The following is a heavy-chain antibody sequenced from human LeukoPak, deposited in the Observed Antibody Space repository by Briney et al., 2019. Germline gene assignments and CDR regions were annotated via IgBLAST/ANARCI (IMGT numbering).Heavy chain of an antibody. J-gene: IGHJ6*02. Sequence: ASVKVSCKASGYTFTGYYMHWVRQAPGQGLEWMGWINPNSGGTNYAQKFQGWVTMTRDTSISTAYMELSRLRSDDTAVYYCARDSREGYYYYGMDVWGQGTTVTVSS. CDR3: ARDSREGYYYYGMDV. CDR1: GYTFTGYY. V-gene: IGHV1-2*04. CDR2: INPNSGGT.